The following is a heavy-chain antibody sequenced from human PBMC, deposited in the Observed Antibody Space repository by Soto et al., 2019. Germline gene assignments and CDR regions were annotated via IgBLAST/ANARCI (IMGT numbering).Heavy chain of an antibody. CDR3: ARDREHTYGNCFDP. V-gene: IGHV4-59*01. D-gene: IGHD5-18*01. J-gene: IGHJ5*02. CDR2: IYNTGNT. CDR1: GGSISTYY. Sequence: SETLSLTCTVSGGSISTYYWSWIRQPPGKGLEWIGYIYNTGNTNYNPSLKSRVTMSLDTSKNQFSLKLSSVTAADTAVYYCARDREHTYGNCFDPWGQGTLVTVSS.